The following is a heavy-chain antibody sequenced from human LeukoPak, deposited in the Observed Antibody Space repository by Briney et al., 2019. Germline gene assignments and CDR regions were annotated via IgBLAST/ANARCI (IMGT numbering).Heavy chain of an antibody. CDR2: IYSGGST. CDR3: ARERACSSTSCPVGY. Sequence: GGSLRLSCAASGFTVSSNYMSWVRQAPGKGLEWVSVIYSGGSTYYADSVKGRFTISRDNSKNTLYLQMNSLRAEDTAVYYCARERACSSTSCPVGYWGQGTLVTVSS. V-gene: IGHV3-66*01. J-gene: IGHJ4*02. CDR1: GFTVSSNY. D-gene: IGHD2-2*01.